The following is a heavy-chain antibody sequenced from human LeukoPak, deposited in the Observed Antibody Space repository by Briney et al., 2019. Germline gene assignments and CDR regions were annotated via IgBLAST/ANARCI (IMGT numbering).Heavy chain of an antibody. CDR3: AKDTAPRPRWFDS. J-gene: IGHJ5*01. CDR2: ISGSGGNT. V-gene: IGHV3-23*01. Sequence: GGSLRLSCVTSGFTFSGYAMSGARPAPGKGLDWVSSISGSGGNTYYAGSVKGRFTISRDKSKISLYLQMNSLRAEDAAVYYCAKDTAPRPRWFDSWGQGTLVTVSS. D-gene: IGHD6-6*01. CDR1: GFTFSGYA.